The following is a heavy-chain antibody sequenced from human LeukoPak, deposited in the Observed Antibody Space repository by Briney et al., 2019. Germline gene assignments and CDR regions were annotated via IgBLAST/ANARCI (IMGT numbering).Heavy chain of an antibody. CDR1: GFTFTEYA. Sequence: PGRSQRLSCAASGFTFTEYAMHWVRQAPGKGLQWVALISYDGSRTDYADSVKGRFTISRDNSRNTLYLQLNSVGPEDAAVCYCARDSTYYDASGSSGPHCCVYWRQGALVTVSS. V-gene: IGHV3-30*01. CDR2: ISYDGSRT. D-gene: IGHD3-10*01. J-gene: IGHJ4*02. CDR3: ARDSTYYDASGSSGPHCCVY.